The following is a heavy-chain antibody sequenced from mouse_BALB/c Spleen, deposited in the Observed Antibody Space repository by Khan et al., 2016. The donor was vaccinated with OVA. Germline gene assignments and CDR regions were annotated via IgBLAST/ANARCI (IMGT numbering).Heavy chain of an antibody. CDR2: ISYSGNT. D-gene: IGHD1-1*01. CDR1: GYSITSDYA. Sequence: EVELVESGPGLVKPSQSLSLTCTVTGYSITSDYAWNWIRQFPGNKLEWMGFISYSGNTKYNPSLKSRFSITRDTSKNQFFLQLNSVTTEDTATHYCARVYGGDCDYWGQGTSLTVSS. J-gene: IGHJ2*02. V-gene: IGHV3-2*02. CDR3: ARVYGGDCDY.